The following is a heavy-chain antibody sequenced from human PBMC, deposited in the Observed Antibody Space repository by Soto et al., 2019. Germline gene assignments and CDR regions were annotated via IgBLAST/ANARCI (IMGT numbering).Heavy chain of an antibody. CDR1: GYSFTNYG. CDR2: ISAHNGNT. D-gene: IGHD3-16*01. Sequence: QVQLVQSGSEVRKPGASVKVSCKTSGYSFTNYGITWVRQVPGQGLEWMGWISAHNGNTKFAQQFQERVTTSTATSTTTAYMELRSLRSDDTAEYFCARFGEVRPISHYYQAGMDVWGQWTTVTVSS. CDR3: ARFGEVRPISHYYQAGMDV. V-gene: IGHV1-18*04. J-gene: IGHJ6*02.